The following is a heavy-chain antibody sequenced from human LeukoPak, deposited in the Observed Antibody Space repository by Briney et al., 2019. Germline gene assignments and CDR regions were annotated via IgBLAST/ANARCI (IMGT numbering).Heavy chain of an antibody. V-gene: IGHV4-34*01. CDR1: GGSFSGYY. CDR2: INHSGST. CDR3: ARGIVVVPAAPSREPRGDTHDY. Sequence: SETLSLTCAVYGGSFSGYYWSWIRQPPGKGLEWIGEINHSGSTNYNPSLKSRVTISVDTSKNQLSLKLSSVTAADTAVYYCARGIVVVPAAPSREPRGDTHDYWGQGTLVTVSS. D-gene: IGHD2-2*01. J-gene: IGHJ4*02.